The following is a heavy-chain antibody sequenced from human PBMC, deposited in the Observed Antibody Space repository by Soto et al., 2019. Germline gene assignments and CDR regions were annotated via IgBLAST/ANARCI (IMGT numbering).Heavy chain of an antibody. CDR2: ISYGGGTT. V-gene: IGHV3-23*01. CDR1: ECTFSNYA. CDR3: AKNPGYYYDSTGYHFDY. D-gene: IGHD3-22*01. J-gene: IGHJ4*02. Sequence: PGVSLRLSCAASECTFSNYAMSWVRQAPGKGLEWVSAISYGGGTTYYADSVKGRFTISRDNSKNTLYLQMNSLRAEDTAVYYCAKNPGYYYDSTGYHFDYWGQGTLVTVSS.